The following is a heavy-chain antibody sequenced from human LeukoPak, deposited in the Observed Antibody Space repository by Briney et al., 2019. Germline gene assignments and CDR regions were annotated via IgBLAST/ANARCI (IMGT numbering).Heavy chain of an antibody. V-gene: IGHV3-48*03. CDR2: IRSRGSTI. Sequence: GGSLRLFCAASGFTLSKYEMIWVRQAPGKGREWVSYIRSRGSTIYYADSVKGRFTISRDNAKNSLYLQMNSLRAEDTAVYYCARDGTESGLTYYDFWSGYYRRDDAFDIWGQGTMVTVSS. CDR1: GFTLSKYE. J-gene: IGHJ3*02. CDR3: ARDGTESGLTYYDFWSGYYRRDDAFDI. D-gene: IGHD3-3*01.